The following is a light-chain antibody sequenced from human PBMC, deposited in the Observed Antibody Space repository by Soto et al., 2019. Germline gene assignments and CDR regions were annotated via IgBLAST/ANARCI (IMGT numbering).Light chain of an antibody. CDR1: QSIKSR. CDR3: QEYDGHCT. CDR2: MAS. V-gene: IGKV1-5*03. Sequence: DIQMTQSPSTLSASVGDRVSITCRTSQSIKSRLAWYQQKPGKAPKLLIYMASSLQSGVPSRFSGSGSGTEFTLTISSLQPDGFATYFCQEYDGHCTFGQGTKLEMK. J-gene: IGKJ2*02.